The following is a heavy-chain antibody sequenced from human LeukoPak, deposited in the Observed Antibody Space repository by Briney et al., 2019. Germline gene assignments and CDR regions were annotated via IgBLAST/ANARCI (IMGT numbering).Heavy chain of an antibody. V-gene: IGHV3-48*01. CDR2: ISSSSSTI. CDR3: ASIRGYSYVQSDY. Sequence: GGFLRLSCAASGFTFSSYSMNWVRQAPGKGLEWVSYISSSSSTIYYADSVKGRFTISRDNAKNSLYLQMNSLRAEDTAVYYCASIRGYSYVQSDYWGQGTLVTVSS. CDR1: GFTFSSYS. J-gene: IGHJ4*02. D-gene: IGHD5-18*01.